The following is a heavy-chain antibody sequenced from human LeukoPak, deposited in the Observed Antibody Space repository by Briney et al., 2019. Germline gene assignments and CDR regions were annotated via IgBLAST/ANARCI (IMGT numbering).Heavy chain of an antibody. D-gene: IGHD4-17*01. CDR2: ISYDGSNK. V-gene: IGHV3-30-3*01. Sequence: GGSLRLSCAASGFTFSSYAMSWVRQAPGKGLEWVAVISYDGSNKYYADSVKGRFTISRDNSKNTLYLQMNSLRAEDTAVYYCARGQTTVTNWGQGTLVTVSS. J-gene: IGHJ4*02. CDR3: ARGQTTVTN. CDR1: GFTFSSYA.